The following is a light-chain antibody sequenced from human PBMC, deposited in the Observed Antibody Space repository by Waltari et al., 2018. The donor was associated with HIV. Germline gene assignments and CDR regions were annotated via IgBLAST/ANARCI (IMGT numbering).Light chain of an antibody. J-gene: IGLJ2*01. Sequence: QLVLTQSPSASASLGASVKLTCTLSSGHSSYAFAWHQPQPEKGPRYLMKLNSDGSHSKGDGIPDRFSGSSSGAERYLTISSLQSEDEADYYCQTWGTGLYVVFGGGTKVTVL. CDR1: SGHSSYA. CDR2: LNSDGSH. CDR3: QTWGTGLYVV. V-gene: IGLV4-69*01.